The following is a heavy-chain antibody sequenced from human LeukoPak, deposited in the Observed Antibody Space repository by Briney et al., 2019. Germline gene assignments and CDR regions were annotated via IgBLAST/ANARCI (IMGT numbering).Heavy chain of an antibody. CDR1: GGTFSSYA. J-gene: IGHJ6*03. CDR2: IIPIFGTA. CDR3: AIVLMVYAKYYYYYYMDV. V-gene: IGHV1-69*05. Sequence: GASVKVSCKASGGTFSSYAISWVRQAPGQGLEWMGGIIPIFGTANYAQKFQGRVTITTDESTSTAYMELSSLRSEDTAVYYCAIVLMVYAKYYYYYYMDVWGKGTTVTVSS. D-gene: IGHD2-8*01.